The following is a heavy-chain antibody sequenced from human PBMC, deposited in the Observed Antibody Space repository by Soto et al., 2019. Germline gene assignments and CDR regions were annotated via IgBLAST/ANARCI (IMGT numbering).Heavy chain of an antibody. CDR2: VSSDGSRT. CDR1: GFTFSTYS. J-gene: IGHJ6*02. D-gene: IGHD2-2*01. CDR3: ARDVWHCGSNSCYFYGMDV. Sequence: QVQLVESGGGLVQPGRSLRLSCAASGFTFSTYSMHWVRQAPGKGLEWVAVVSSDGSRTYYADSVKGRFTISRDNSKNMVFMQMNSLRAEDTAVYYCARDVWHCGSNSCYFYGMDVWGQGTTVTVSS. V-gene: IGHV3-30-3*01.